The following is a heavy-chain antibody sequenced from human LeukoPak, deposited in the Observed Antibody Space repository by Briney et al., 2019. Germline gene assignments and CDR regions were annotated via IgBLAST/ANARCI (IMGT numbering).Heavy chain of an antibody. J-gene: IGHJ6*02. CDR1: GGTFSSYA. CDR3: ARDEYYYYGMDV. V-gene: IGHV1-69*04. Sequence: SVKVSCKASGGTFSSYAISWVRQAPGQGLEWMGRIIPILGIANYAQKFQGRVTITADKSTSTAYMELSSLRSEDTAVYYCARDEYYYYGMDVWGQGTTVTVSS. CDR2: IIPILGIA.